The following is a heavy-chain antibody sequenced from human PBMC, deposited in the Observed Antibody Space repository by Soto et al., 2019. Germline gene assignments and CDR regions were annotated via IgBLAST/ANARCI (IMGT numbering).Heavy chain of an antibody. Sequence: LXLTFTVSCGSINTFYWSWVRQPAVKGLEWIGRIFSSGSTSFNPSLESRFAMSVDTSKNHFSLNLSSVTAADMAVYYCAREGSYSAYNFAHGIQLWSFDFWGQGALVTVSS. CDR2: IFSSGST. D-gene: IGHD5-12*01. V-gene: IGHV4-4*07. CDR1: CGSINTFY. CDR3: AREGSYSAYNFAHGIQLWSFDF. J-gene: IGHJ4*02.